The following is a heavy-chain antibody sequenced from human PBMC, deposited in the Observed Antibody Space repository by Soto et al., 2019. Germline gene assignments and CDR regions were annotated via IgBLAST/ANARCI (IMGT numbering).Heavy chain of an antibody. Sequence: SETLSLTCTVSGGSISSYYWSWIRQPPGKGLEWIGYIYYSGSTNYNPSLKSRVTISVDTSKNQFSLKLSSVTAADTAVYYCARGGVYDYGDYYFDYWGQGTLVTVS. V-gene: IGHV4-59*01. D-gene: IGHD4-17*01. CDR2: IYYSGST. CDR3: ARGGVYDYGDYYFDY. CDR1: GGSISSYY. J-gene: IGHJ4*02.